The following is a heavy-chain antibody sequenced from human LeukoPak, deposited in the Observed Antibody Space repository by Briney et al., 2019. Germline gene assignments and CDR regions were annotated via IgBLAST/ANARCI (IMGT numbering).Heavy chain of an antibody. V-gene: IGHV1-8*01. D-gene: IGHD1-26*01. CDR1: GYTFTSYD. CDR3: ARGYIVGATTGFDY. CDR2: MNPNSGNA. Sequence: ASVKVSCKASGYTFTSYDINWVRQATGQGLEWMGWMNPNSGNAGYAQKFQGRVTMTRNTSISTAYMELSSLRSEDTAVYYCARGYIVGATTGFDYWGQGTLATVSS. J-gene: IGHJ4*02.